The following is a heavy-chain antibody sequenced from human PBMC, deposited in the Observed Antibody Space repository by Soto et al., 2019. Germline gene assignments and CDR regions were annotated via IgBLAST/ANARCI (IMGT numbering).Heavy chain of an antibody. D-gene: IGHD3-10*01. Sequence: SETLSLTCTVSGGSISSGGYYWSWIRQHPGKGLEWIGHIYYSGSTYYNPSLKSRVTISVDTSKNQFSLKLSSVTAADTAVYYCARAHSKEEFFDYWGQGTLVTVSS. CDR1: GGSISSGGYY. CDR2: IYYSGST. V-gene: IGHV4-31*03. J-gene: IGHJ4*02. CDR3: ARAHSKEEFFDY.